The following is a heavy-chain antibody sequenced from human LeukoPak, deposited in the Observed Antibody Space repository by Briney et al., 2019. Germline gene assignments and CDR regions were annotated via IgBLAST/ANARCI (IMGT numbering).Heavy chain of an antibody. D-gene: IGHD2-15*01. CDR3: ARQQRIRHCSEGVCTEGYYFDY. V-gene: IGHV3-23*01. Sequence: GGSLRLSCAGTGFAFNMFAIDWDRQAPGKGLEWVSGLSRGGSTTNYADSVKGRFTISRDKSQNSVFLQLNSLRPEDTAVYYCARQQRIRHCSEGVCTEGYYFDYWGQGTLVTVSS. J-gene: IGHJ4*02. CDR2: LSRGGSTT. CDR1: GFAFNMFA.